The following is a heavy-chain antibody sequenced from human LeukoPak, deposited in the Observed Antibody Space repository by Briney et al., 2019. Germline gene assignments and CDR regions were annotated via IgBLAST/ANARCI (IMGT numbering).Heavy chain of an antibody. D-gene: IGHD3-22*01. Sequence: GASVKVSCKASGGTFSSYAISWVRQAPGQGLEWMGGIIPIFGTANYAQKFQGRVTVTADESTSTAYMERSSPRSEETAVYYCARNYYYDSSGYYYNYWGQGTLVTVSS. CDR2: IIPIFGTA. CDR3: ARNYYYDSSGYYYNY. CDR1: GGTFSSYA. J-gene: IGHJ4*02. V-gene: IGHV1-69*13.